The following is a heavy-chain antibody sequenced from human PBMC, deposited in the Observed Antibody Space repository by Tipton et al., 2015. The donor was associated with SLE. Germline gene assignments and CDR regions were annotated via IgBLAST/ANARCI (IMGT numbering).Heavy chain of an antibody. J-gene: IGHJ3*02. V-gene: IGHV4-34*01. CDR2: INHSGST. Sequence: TLSLTCAVYGGSFSGYYWSWIRQPPGKGLEWIGEINHSGSTNYNPSLKSLVTTSVDTSKNQLSLKLSSVTAADTAVYYCARGVAHYYDSGSFDIWGQGTMVTVSS. D-gene: IGHD3-22*01. CDR3: ARGVAHYYDSGSFDI. CDR1: GGSFSGYY.